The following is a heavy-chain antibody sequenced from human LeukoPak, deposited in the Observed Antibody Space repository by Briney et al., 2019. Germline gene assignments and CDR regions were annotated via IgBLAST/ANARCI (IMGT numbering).Heavy chain of an antibody. CDR2: ISYDGSNK. V-gene: IGHV3-30*18. D-gene: IGHD1-7*01. Sequence: GGSLRLSCAAAGFTFSSYAMHWVRQAPGKGLEWVAVISYDGSNKYYADSVKGRFTISRENSKNTVYLQMNSLRAEDTAVYYCAKDREGTTFDSWGQGTLVTVSS. CDR3: AKDREGTTFDS. CDR1: GFTFSSYA. J-gene: IGHJ4*02.